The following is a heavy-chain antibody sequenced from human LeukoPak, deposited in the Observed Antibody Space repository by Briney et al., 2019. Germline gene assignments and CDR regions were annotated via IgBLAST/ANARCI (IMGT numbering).Heavy chain of an antibody. Sequence: SETLSLTCAVYGGSFSGYYWSWIRQPPGKGLEWIGEINHSGSTNYNPSLKSRVTISVDTSKNQFSLKVSSVTAADTAVYYCAREAAAGTFYFDYWGQGTLVTVSS. CDR3: AREAAAGTFYFDY. J-gene: IGHJ4*02. CDR2: INHSGST. CDR1: GGSFSGYY. D-gene: IGHD6-13*01. V-gene: IGHV4-34*01.